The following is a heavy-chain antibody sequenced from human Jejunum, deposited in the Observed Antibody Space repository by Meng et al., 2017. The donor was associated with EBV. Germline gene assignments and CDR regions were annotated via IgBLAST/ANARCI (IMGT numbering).Heavy chain of an antibody. V-gene: IGHV6-1*01. D-gene: IGHD1-1*01. CDR3: TRESTTGCVDY. Sequence: QQQQAGPGPGKPSQTLSIAWASSGESVLSNSAAWNWIRHCPSRGLDWLRRTFYRSMWYNHYAPSVESRITINADTSKYQFSLQLNSVTPEDTAVYYCTRESTTGCVDYWGQGTLVTVSS. J-gene: IGHJ4*02. CDR2: TFYRSMWYN. CDR1: GESVLSNSAA.